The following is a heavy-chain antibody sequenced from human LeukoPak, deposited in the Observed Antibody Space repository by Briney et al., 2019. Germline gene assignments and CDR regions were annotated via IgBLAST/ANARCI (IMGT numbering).Heavy chain of an antibody. D-gene: IGHD1-26*01. J-gene: IGHJ4*02. CDR3: AKDTGSYYGGAWDY. CDR1: GFTFDDYA. Sequence: GGSLRLSCAASGFTFDDYAMHWVRQAPGKGLEWVSGISWNSGSIGYADSVKGRFTISRDNAKNSLYLQMNSLRAEDTALYYCAKDTGSYYGGAWDYWGQGTLVTVSS. V-gene: IGHV3-9*01. CDR2: ISWNSGSI.